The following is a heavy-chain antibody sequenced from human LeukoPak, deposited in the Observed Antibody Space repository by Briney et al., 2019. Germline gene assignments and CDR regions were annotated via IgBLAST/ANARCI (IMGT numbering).Heavy chain of an antibody. D-gene: IGHD3-3*01. J-gene: IGHJ3*02. CDR1: GFPFRDYY. CDR3: AKGLTIFGVVIPGDAFDI. V-gene: IGHV3-23*01. CDR2: ISGSGGST. Sequence: GGSLRLSCTASGFPFRDYYMTWIRQAPGKGLEWVSAISGSGGSTYYADSVKGRFTISRDNSKNTLYLQMNSLRAEDTAVYYCAKGLTIFGVVIPGDAFDIWGQGTMVTVSS.